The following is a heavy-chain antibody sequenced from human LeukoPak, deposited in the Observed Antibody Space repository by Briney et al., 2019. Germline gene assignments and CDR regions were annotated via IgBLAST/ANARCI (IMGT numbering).Heavy chain of an antibody. Sequence: RGSLRLSCAASGFTFSSYAMSWVRQAPGKGLERVSTISGRGDSTYYADSVKGRFTISRDNSKNTLYLQMNSLRAEDTAVYYCAKDRPFDYWGQGTLVTVSS. J-gene: IGHJ4*02. CDR3: AKDRPFDY. V-gene: IGHV3-23*01. CDR1: GFTFSSYA. CDR2: ISGRGDST.